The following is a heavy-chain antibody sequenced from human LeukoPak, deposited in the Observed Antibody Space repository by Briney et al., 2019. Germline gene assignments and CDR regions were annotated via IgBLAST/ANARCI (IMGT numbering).Heavy chain of an antibody. V-gene: IGHV4-4*07. Sequence: PSETLSLTCTVSGGSISNDYWSWIRQAAGKELERIGRIYTSGSTNYNPSLKSRVTISLDKSKKQFSLNLNSVTAADTGVYYCARGGTYGSGRNQHTTLDYWGQGTLVTVSS. D-gene: IGHD3-10*01. J-gene: IGHJ4*02. CDR1: GGSISNDY. CDR2: IYTSGST. CDR3: ARGGTYGSGRNQHTTLDY.